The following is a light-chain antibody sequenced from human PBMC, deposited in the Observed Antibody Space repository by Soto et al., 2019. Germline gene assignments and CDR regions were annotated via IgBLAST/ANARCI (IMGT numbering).Light chain of an antibody. Sequence: DIQLTQSPSFLSAFVGDTVTITCRASQAMSTYLAWYQQKPGKVPMLLFRSASTLQSGVPPRFSGGGSGTEFTLTISTLLPDYSGMYYCQQLNGYQLAFGGGTNVEIK. J-gene: IGKJ4*01. V-gene: IGKV1-9*01. CDR3: QQLNGYQLA. CDR1: QAMSTY. CDR2: SAS.